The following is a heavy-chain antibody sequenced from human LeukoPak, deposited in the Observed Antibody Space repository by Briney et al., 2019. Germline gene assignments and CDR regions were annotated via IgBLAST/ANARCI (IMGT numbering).Heavy chain of an antibody. D-gene: IGHD2-21*02. CDR2: VASSGTS. CDR3: ARVVRGVVTSNWFDP. V-gene: IGHV4-59*01. CDR1: GGSISSYY. Sequence: SETLSLTCTVSGGSISSYYWSWIRQTPGKELEWIGFVASSGTSNYNPSLKSRVSISIDTSKNQFSLALTSVTPADTAVYYCARVVRGVVTSNWFDPWGQGTLVSVSS. J-gene: IGHJ5*02.